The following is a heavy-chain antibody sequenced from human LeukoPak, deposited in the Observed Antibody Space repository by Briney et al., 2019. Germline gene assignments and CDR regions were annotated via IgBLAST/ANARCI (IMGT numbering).Heavy chain of an antibody. CDR2: IYTRWST. Sequence: PSETLSLTCTVSGDSINNYYWSWIRHPAGKGLDWIGRIYTRWSTNYNPSLKSRVTMSVDTSKNQFSLKLSSVTAADTPVYSCARGRYCSDDICAGGDAFDIWGQGTMVSVSS. J-gene: IGHJ3*02. D-gene: IGHD2-15*01. V-gene: IGHV4-4*07. CDR3: ARGRYCSDDICAGGDAFDI. CDR1: GDSINNYY.